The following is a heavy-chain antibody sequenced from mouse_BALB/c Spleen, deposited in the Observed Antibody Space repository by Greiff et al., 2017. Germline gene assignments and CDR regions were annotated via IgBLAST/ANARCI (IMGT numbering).Heavy chain of an antibody. CDR2: ISNGGGST. CDR3: ARHEGSSPWFAY. V-gene: IGHV5-12-2*01. CDR1: GFTFSSYT. Sequence: EVQRVESGGGLVQPGGSLKLSCAASGFTFSSYTMSWVRQTPEKRLEWVAYISNGGGSTYYPDTVKGRFTISRDNAKNTLYLQMSSLKSEDTAMYYCARHEGSSPWFAYWGQGTLVTVSA. D-gene: IGHD1-1*01. J-gene: IGHJ3*01.